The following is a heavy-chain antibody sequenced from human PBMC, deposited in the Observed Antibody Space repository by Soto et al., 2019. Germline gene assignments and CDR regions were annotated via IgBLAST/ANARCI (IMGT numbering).Heavy chain of an antibody. CDR1: GFTFSSYG. V-gene: IGHV3-33*01. CDR2: IWYDGSNK. CDR3: ASLSVVPAARGFWAY. Sequence: QVQLVESGGGVVQPGRSLRLSCAASGFTFSSYGMHWVRQAPGKGLEWVAVIWYDGSNKYYADSVKGRFTISRDNSKNTLYLKMNSLRPEDRAVYYCASLSVVPAARGFWAYWGQGTLVTVSS. J-gene: IGHJ4*02. D-gene: IGHD2-2*01.